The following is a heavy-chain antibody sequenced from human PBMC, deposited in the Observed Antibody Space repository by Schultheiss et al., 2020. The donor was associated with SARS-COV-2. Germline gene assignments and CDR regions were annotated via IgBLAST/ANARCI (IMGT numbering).Heavy chain of an antibody. CDR2: ISGSGGST. V-gene: IGHV3-23*01. Sequence: GESLKISCSASGFTFSSYAMHWVRQAPGKGLEWVSAISGSGGSTYYADSVKGRFTISRDNSKNTLYLQMNSLRAEDTAVYYCARDKGYGAAFDIWGQGTMVTVSS. CDR1: GFTFSSYA. D-gene: IGHD4-17*01. CDR3: ARDKGYGAAFDI. J-gene: IGHJ3*02.